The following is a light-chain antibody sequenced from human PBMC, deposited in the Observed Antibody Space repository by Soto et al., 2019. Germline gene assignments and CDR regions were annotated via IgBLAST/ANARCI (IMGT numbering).Light chain of an antibody. V-gene: IGKV1-39*01. CDR3: QQSRTMPPT. CDR2: NAF. Sequence: DIQMTQSPSSLSASVGDRVTITCRASQSISSYLNWYQQKPGKAPNLLIYNAFNLESGVPSRFSGSGSGTDYTLTISSLQPEDFATYFCQQSRTMPPTFGQGTKVDIK. CDR1: QSISSY. J-gene: IGKJ2*01.